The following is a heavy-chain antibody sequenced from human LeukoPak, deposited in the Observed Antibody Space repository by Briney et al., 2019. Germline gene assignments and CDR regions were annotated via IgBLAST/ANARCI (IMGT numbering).Heavy chain of an antibody. CDR1: GFTFSSYW. V-gene: IGHV3-7*03. Sequence: GGSLRLSCAASGFTFSSYWMNWARQAPGKGLEWVASINHNGNVNYYVDSVKGRFTISRDNAKNSLYLQMSNLRAEDTAVYFCAREGPVGRIAAAGSLGYWGQGTLVTVSS. D-gene: IGHD6-13*01. J-gene: IGHJ4*02. CDR2: INHNGNVN. CDR3: AREGPVGRIAAAGSLGY.